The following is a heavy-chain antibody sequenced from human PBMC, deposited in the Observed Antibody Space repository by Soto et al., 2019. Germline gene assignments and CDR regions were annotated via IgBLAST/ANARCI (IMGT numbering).Heavy chain of an antibody. CDR3: EKGRRQWLVQSIFDY. CDR2: ISWNSGSI. CDR1: GFTFSSYT. Sequence: GGSLRLSCAASGFTFSSYTMNWVRQAPGKGLEWVSGISWNSGSIGYADSVKGRFTISRDNAKNSLYLQMNSLRAEDTALYYCEKGRRQWLVQSIFDYWGKGTLVTVP. J-gene: IGHJ4*02. D-gene: IGHD6-19*01. V-gene: IGHV3-9*01.